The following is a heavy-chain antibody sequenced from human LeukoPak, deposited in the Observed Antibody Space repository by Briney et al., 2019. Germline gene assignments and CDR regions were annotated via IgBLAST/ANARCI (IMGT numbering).Heavy chain of an antibody. CDR1: GYTFTNYA. Sequence: ASVKVSCKASGYTFTNYAMHWVRQAPGQRLEWMGWINAGNGNTKYSQEFQGRVTITRDTSASTAYMELSSLRSEDTAVYYCARRGRGRHYYDSGSAAYIDYWGQGTLVTVSS. CDR2: INAGNGNT. V-gene: IGHV1-3*03. D-gene: IGHD3-22*01. CDR3: ARRGRGRHYYDSGSAAYIDY. J-gene: IGHJ4*02.